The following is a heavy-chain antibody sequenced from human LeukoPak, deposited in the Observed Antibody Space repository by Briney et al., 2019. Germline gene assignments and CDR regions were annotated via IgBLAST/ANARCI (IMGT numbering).Heavy chain of an antibody. D-gene: IGHD4-11*01. V-gene: IGHV3-30*03. CDR3: ARDNARFRVTTSSFKY. CDR2: ISYDGSNK. CDR1: EFTFSSYG. Sequence: GGSLRLSCAASEFTFSSYGMSWVRQAPGKGLEWVAVISYDGSNKYYADSVKGRFTISRDNAKNSLYLQMNSLRAEDTAVYYCARDNARFRVTTSSFKYWGQGTLVTVSS. J-gene: IGHJ4*02.